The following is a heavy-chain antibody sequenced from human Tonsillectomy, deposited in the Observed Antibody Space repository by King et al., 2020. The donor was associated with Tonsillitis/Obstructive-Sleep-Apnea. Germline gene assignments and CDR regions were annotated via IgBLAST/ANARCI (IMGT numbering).Heavy chain of an antibody. J-gene: IGHJ5*02. CDR2: INPNSGGT. CDR1: GYTFTGYY. CDR3: ARGYCSSTSCQGGGWFDP. Sequence: AQLVQSGAEVKKPGASVKVSCKASGYTFTGYYMHWVRQAPGQGLEWMGWINPNSGGTNYAQKFQGWVTMTRDTSISPAYMELSRLRSDDTAVYYCARGYCSSTSCQGGGWFDPWGQGTLVTVSS. D-gene: IGHD2-2*01. V-gene: IGHV1-2*04.